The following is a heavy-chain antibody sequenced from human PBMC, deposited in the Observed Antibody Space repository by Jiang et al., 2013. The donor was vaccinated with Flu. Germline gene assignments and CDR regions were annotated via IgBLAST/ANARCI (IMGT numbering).Heavy chain of an antibody. CDR3: ARDERYYGSGIYFDY. D-gene: IGHD3-10*01. CDR2: IYYSGST. J-gene: IGHJ4*02. Sequence: IRQPPGKGLEWIGYIYYSGSTYYNPSLKSRVTISVDTSKNQFSLKLSSVTAADTAVYYCARDERYYGSGIYFDYWGQGTLVTVSS. V-gene: IGHV4-30-4*01.